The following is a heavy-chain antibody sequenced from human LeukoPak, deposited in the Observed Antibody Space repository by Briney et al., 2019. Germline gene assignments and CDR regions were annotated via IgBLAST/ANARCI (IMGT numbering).Heavy chain of an antibody. J-gene: IGHJ4*02. Sequence: GGSLRLSCAASGFTVSSNYMSWVRQAPGKGLEWVSVIYSGGSTYYADSVRGRFTISRDNSKNTLYLQMNSLRAEDTAVYYCARGTGYYKLDYWGQGTLVTVSS. CDR2: IYSGGST. V-gene: IGHV3-66*01. CDR1: GFTVSSNY. D-gene: IGHD3-9*01. CDR3: ARGTGYYKLDY.